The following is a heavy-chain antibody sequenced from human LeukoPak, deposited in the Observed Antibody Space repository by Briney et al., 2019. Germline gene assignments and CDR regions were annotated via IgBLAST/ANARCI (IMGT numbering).Heavy chain of an antibody. CDR3: VKDMCRRAAPASGA. V-gene: IGHV3-64*03. D-gene: IGHD6-13*01. J-gene: IGHJ5*01. CDR2: ISSTGGST. CDR1: GFTPSNYT. Sequence: GGSLRLSCSAPGFTPSNYTMHWVRQAPGKGLEYVSSISSTGGSTSSPASVKGRFTTSRENSKTTLYLQMRSLRAEDTAVYYLVKDMCRRAAPASGAWGQGTLVTVSS.